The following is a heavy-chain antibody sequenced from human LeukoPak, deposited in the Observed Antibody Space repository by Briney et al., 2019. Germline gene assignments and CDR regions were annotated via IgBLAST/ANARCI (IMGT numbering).Heavy chain of an antibody. Sequence: GGSLRLSCAASGFTFSSYWMSWVRQAPGKGLEWVSAISNNGGYTYYADSVQGRFTISRDNSKSTLCLQMNSLRAEDTAVYYCAKQLGYCSDGSCYFPYWGQGTLVTVYS. V-gene: IGHV3-23*01. CDR1: GFTFSSYW. CDR3: AKQLGYCSDGSCYFPY. D-gene: IGHD2-15*01. CDR2: ISNNGGYT. J-gene: IGHJ4*02.